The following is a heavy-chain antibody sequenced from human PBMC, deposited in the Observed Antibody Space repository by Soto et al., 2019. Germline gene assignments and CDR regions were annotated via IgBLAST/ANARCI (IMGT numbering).Heavy chain of an antibody. Sequence: GGSLRHSCAASGFTFSDYYMSWIRQAPGKGLEWVSYISSSGSTIYYADSVKGRFTISRDNAKNSLYLQMNSLRAEDTAVYYCARDQALRYFDWLNYYYGMDVWGQGTTVTVSS. D-gene: IGHD3-9*01. CDR2: ISSSGSTI. V-gene: IGHV3-11*01. CDR3: ARDQALRYFDWLNYYYGMDV. J-gene: IGHJ6*02. CDR1: GFTFSDYY.